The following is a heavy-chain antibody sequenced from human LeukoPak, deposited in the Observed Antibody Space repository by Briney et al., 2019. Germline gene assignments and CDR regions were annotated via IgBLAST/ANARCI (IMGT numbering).Heavy chain of an antibody. CDR3: AREAGIAAVRYYYYYMDV. V-gene: IGHV1-69*04. D-gene: IGHD6-13*01. J-gene: IGHJ6*03. CDR1: GGTFSSYA. Sequence: ASVKVSCKASGGTFSSYAISWVRQAPGQGLEWMGRIIPILGIANYAQKFQGRVTITADKSTSTAYMELSSLRSEDTAVYYCAREAGIAAVRYYYYYMDVWGKGTTVTVSS. CDR2: IIPILGIA.